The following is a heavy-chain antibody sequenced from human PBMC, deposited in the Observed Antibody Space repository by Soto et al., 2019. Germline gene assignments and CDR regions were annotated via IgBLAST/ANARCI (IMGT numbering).Heavy chain of an antibody. V-gene: IGHV1-69*12. Sequence: QVRLVQSGAEVKKPGSSVKVSCKASVGTFSNYAISWVRQAPGQGLEWMGGIILPFGTPTYAQKFQGRVTIAANESMTTDYMELSGLRSEDTAVYYCERGPDYAGYFDYWGRGTLVTVSS. D-gene: IGHD4-17*01. J-gene: IGHJ4*02. CDR3: ERGPDYAGYFDY. CDR1: VGTFSNYA. CDR2: IILPFGTP.